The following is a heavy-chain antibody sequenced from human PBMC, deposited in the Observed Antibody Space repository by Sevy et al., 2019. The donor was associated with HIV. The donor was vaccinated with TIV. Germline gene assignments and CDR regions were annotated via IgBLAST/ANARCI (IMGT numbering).Heavy chain of an antibody. CDR2: VDPNSGGT. J-gene: IGHJ4*02. CDR3: ARSVYGSGTYLNDY. D-gene: IGHD3-10*01. CDR1: GYMFTGYY. Sequence: ASVKVSCKASGYMFTGYYVHWVRQAPGQGLEWMGWVDPNSGGTNYGQKFQGRVTMTSDRSISTAYMELSGLRSDDTAVYYCARSVYGSGTYLNDYWGQGTLVTVSS. V-gene: IGHV1-2*02.